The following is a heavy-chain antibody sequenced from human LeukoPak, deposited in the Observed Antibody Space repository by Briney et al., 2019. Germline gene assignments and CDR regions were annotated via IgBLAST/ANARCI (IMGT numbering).Heavy chain of an antibody. V-gene: IGHV3-53*01. Sequence: GGSLRLSCAESGFTVSSNYMSWVRQAQGKGQEWVSVIYSGGSTYYADYVKGSFTISRENSKNTLYLQMNSLRAEDTAVYYCARDLYSSGWYAAFDIWGQGTMVTVSS. CDR3: ARDLYSSGWYAAFDI. CDR1: GFTVSSNY. J-gene: IGHJ3*02. CDR2: IYSGGST. D-gene: IGHD6-19*01.